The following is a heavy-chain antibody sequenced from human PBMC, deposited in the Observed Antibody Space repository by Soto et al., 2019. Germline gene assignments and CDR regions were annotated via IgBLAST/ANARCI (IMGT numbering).Heavy chain of an antibody. Sequence: GGSLRLSCAASGLTFSTYTMNWVRQAPGKGLEWISSISSGSSYIYYAGSVKGRFTISRDNAKNSLLLQMNSLRADDTAVYYCARDILSGGAYPDSWGQGTKVTVSS. D-gene: IGHD3-10*01. CDR2: ISSGSSYI. CDR3: ARDILSGGAYPDS. J-gene: IGHJ5*01. CDR1: GLTFSTYT. V-gene: IGHV3-21*01.